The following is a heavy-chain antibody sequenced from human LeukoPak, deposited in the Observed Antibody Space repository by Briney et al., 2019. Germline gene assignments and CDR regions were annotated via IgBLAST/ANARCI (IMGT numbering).Heavy chain of an antibody. CDR3: ARDPLTGSYGVNWLDP. V-gene: IGHV3-23*01. J-gene: IGHJ5*02. Sequence: GGSLRLSCAASGFTFTNYAMSWVRQAPGKGLEWVSSINPSSGNTYYADSVKGRFTISGDNSKNTVYLQMNSLRVEDTAIYYCARDPLTGSYGVNWLDPWGQGTLVTVSS. CDR2: INPSSGNT. D-gene: IGHD1-26*01. CDR1: GFTFTNYA.